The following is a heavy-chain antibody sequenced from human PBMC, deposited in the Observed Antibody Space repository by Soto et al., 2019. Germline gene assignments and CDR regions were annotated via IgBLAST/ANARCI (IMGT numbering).Heavy chain of an antibody. V-gene: IGHV1-2*02. Sequence: GASVKASCKASGYTFTGYYRHGVRQAPGRGLEWMGWINPNSGGTNYAQKFQGRVTMTRDTSISTAYMELSRLRSDDTAVYYCASDAGTKWFDLWGPGTLVTVSS. CDR2: INPNSGGT. CDR3: ASDAGTKWFDL. J-gene: IGHJ5*02. CDR1: GYTFTGYY.